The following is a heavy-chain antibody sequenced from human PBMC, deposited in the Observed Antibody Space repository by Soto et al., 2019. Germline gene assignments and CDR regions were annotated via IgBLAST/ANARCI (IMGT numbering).Heavy chain of an antibody. CDR3: AREWTVTTSDAFDI. Sequence: ASVKVSCKASGYTFTSYGISWVRRAPGQGLEWMGWISAYNGNTNYAQKLQGRVTMTTDTSTSTAYMELRSLRSDDTAVYYCAREWTVTTSDAFDIWGQGTMVTVSS. J-gene: IGHJ3*02. D-gene: IGHD4-17*01. CDR1: GYTFTSYG. CDR2: ISAYNGNT. V-gene: IGHV1-18*01.